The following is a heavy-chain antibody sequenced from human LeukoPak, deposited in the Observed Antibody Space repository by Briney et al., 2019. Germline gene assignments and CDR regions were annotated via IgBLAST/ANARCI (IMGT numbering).Heavy chain of an antibody. J-gene: IGHJ1*01. V-gene: IGHV3-74*01. CDR1: GFTFSTYW. Sequence: GESLKISCAASGFTFSTYWMHWVRQAPGKGLVWVSRIKSDGSTNYADSVKGRFTISRDNAKNTVSLQMNSLRPEDTGVYYRHWGQGTLVTVSS. CDR3: H. CDR2: IKSDGST.